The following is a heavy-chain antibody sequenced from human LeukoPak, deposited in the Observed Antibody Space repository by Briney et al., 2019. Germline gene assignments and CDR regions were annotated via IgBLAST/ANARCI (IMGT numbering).Heavy chain of an antibody. V-gene: IGHV3-30*18. J-gene: IGHJ4*02. Sequence: GGSLRLSCAASGFTFSSYGMHWVRQAPGKGLEWVAVISYDGSNKYYADSVKGRFTISRDNSKNTLYLQMNSLRAEDTAVYYCAKDLGGSGFHPGLDYWGQGTLVTVSS. CDR2: ISYDGSNK. CDR1: GFTFSSYG. D-gene: IGHD3-22*01. CDR3: AKDLGGSGFHPGLDY.